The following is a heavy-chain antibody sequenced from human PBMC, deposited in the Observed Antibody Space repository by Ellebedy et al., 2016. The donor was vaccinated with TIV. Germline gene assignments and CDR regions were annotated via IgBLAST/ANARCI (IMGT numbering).Heavy chain of an antibody. CDR1: GGTFSSYA. D-gene: IGHD5-24*01. Sequence: SVKVSXXASGGTFSSYAISWVRQAPGQGLEWMGRIIPILGIANYAQKFQGRITITADKSTSTAYMELSSLRSEDTAVYYCARVEMAHNFFDYWGQGTLVTVSS. J-gene: IGHJ4*02. CDR3: ARVEMAHNFFDY. V-gene: IGHV1-69*04. CDR2: IIPILGIA.